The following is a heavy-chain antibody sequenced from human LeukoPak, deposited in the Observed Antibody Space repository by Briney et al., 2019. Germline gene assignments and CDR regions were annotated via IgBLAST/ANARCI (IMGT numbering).Heavy chain of an antibody. V-gene: IGHV3-66*01. J-gene: IGHJ4*02. D-gene: IGHD4-17*01. CDR3: ARVSGDYTYYFDY. Sequence: PGGSLRLSCAASGLTVSRNYMSWVRQAPGKGLEWVSVIYSGGNTYYADSVKGRFTISRDNSKNTLYLQMNSLRAEDTAVYYCARVSGDYTYYFDYWGQGTLVPVSS. CDR2: IYSGGNT. CDR1: GLTVSRNY.